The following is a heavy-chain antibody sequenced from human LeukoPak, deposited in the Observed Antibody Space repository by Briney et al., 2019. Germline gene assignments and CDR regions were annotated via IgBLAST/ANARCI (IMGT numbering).Heavy chain of an antibody. J-gene: IGHJ6*03. CDR2: IYYSGST. Sequence: SETLSLTCTVSGGSISGYYWSWIRQPPGKGLESIGYIYYSGSTNYNPSLKSRVTISVDTSKNQFSLKLNSVTAADTAVYYCARSMMATIYYYYYYMDVWGKGTTVTVSS. CDR1: GGSISGYY. CDR3: ARSMMATIYYYYYYMDV. D-gene: IGHD5-24*01. V-gene: IGHV4-59*08.